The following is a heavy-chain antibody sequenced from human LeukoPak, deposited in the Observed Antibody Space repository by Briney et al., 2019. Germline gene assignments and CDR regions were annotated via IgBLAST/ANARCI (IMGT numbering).Heavy chain of an antibody. Sequence: PSETLSLTCTVSGGSISSSSYYWGWIRQPPGKGLEWIGSIYYSGSTYYNPSLKSRVTISVDTSKNQFSLKLSSVTAADTAVYYCARQKEGGYSYGYPYFDYWGQGTLVTVSS. V-gene: IGHV4-39*07. CDR2: IYYSGST. D-gene: IGHD5-18*01. CDR1: GGSISSSSYY. CDR3: ARQKEGGYSYGYPYFDY. J-gene: IGHJ4*02.